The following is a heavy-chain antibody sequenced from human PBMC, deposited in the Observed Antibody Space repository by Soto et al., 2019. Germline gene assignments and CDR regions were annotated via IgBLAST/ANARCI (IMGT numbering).Heavy chain of an antibody. CDR3: ATHYGDLGACLGY. D-gene: IGHD4-17*01. CDR1: GFTFSSYA. Sequence: GGSLRLSCAASGFTFSSYAMSWVRQAPGKGLEWVSAISGSGGSTYYADSVKGRFTISRDNSKNTLYLQMNSLRAEDTAVYYCATHYGDLGACLGYWGQGTLVTVSS. V-gene: IGHV3-23*01. CDR2: ISGSGGST. J-gene: IGHJ4*02.